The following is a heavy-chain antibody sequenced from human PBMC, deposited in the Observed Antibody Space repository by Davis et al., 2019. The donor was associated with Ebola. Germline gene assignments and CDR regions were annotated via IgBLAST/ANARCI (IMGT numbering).Heavy chain of an antibody. CDR3: ARDLGNGVSGFDP. CDR2: INTNTGNP. CDR1: GYTFTGYD. Sequence: ASVKVSCKASGYTFTGYDINWVRQATGQGLEWMGWINTNTGNPTYAQGFTGRFVFSLDTSVSTAYLQISSLKAEDTAVYYCARDLGNGVSGFDPWGQGTLVTVSS. D-gene: IGHD2-8*01. V-gene: IGHV7-4-1*02. J-gene: IGHJ5*02.